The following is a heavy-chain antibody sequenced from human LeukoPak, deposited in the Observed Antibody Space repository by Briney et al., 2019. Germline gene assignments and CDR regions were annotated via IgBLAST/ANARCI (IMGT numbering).Heavy chain of an antibody. CDR3: ARLVDEGWFDP. V-gene: IGHV4-61*08. CDR1: GGSISSGGYY. J-gene: IGHJ5*02. CDR2: IYYSGST. D-gene: IGHD5-12*01. Sequence: KSSETLSLTCTVSGGSISSGGYYWSWIRQPPGKGLEWIGYIYYSGSTNYNPSLKSRVTISVDTSKNQFSLKLSSVTAADTAVYYCARLVDEGWFDPWGQGTLVTVSS.